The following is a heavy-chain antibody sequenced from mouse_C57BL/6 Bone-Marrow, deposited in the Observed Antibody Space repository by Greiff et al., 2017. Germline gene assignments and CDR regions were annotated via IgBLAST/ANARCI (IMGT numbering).Heavy chain of an antibody. D-gene: IGHD1-1*01. J-gene: IGHJ4*01. CDR3: VRDSPLLNYGSSQDY. Sequence: EVKVVESGGGLVQPKGSLKLSCAASGFTFNTYAMHWVRQAPGKGLEWVARIRSKSSNYATYYAYSVKDRFTISRDDSQSMLYLQMNNLKTEDTAMYYCVRDSPLLNYGSSQDYWGQGTSVTVSS. CDR2: IRSKSSNYAT. CDR1: GFTFNTYA. V-gene: IGHV10-3*01.